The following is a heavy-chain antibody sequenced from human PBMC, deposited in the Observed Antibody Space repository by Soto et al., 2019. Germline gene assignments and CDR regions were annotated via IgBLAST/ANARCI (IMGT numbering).Heavy chain of an antibody. CDR2: IIPILGIA. CDR3: ASSLVATIMTYYYYYRDV. CDR1: GGTFSSYT. V-gene: IGHV1-69*02. D-gene: IGHD5-12*01. Sequence: QVQLVQSGAEVKKPGSSVKVSCKASGGTFSSYTISWVRQAPGQGLEWMGRIIPILGIANYAQKFQGRVTITADKSTSTAYMELSSLRSEDTAVYYCASSLVATIMTYYYYYRDVWGKGTTVTVSS. J-gene: IGHJ6*03.